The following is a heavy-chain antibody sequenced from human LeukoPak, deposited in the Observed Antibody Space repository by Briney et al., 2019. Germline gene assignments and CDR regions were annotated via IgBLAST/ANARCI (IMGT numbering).Heavy chain of an antibody. V-gene: IGHV4-59*01. CDR3: ARGLTSSDWYFDL. CDR2: IHYSGST. D-gene: IGHD4/OR15-4a*01. J-gene: IGHJ2*01. CDR1: GGSISTYY. Sequence: PSETLSLTCTVSGGSISTYYWSWIRQPPGKGLEWIAYIHYSGSTNYNPSLRSRVTISVDTSKNQFSLKLSSVTAADTAAYYCARGLTSSDWYFDLWGRGTLVTVSS.